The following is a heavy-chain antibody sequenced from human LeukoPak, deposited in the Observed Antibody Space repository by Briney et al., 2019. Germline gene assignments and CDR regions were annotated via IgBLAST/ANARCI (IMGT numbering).Heavy chain of an antibody. CDR1: GGSISSYY. V-gene: IGHV4-59*01. D-gene: IGHD6-13*01. J-gene: IGHJ4*02. Sequence: SETLSLTCTVSGGSISSYYWRWIRQPPGKGLEWIGYIYYSGTTNYNPSLKSRVTISVDTSKNQFSLKLSSVTAADAAVYYCARGVYIAAAQYGYWGQGTLVTVSS. CDR2: IYYSGTT. CDR3: ARGVYIAAAQYGY.